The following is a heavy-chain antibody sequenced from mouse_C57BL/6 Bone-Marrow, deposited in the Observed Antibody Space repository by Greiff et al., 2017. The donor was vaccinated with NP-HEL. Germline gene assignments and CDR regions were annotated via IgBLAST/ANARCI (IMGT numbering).Heavy chain of an antibody. Sequence: QVQLQQPGAELVKPGASVKLSCKASGYTFTSYWMQWVKQRPGQGLEWIGEIDPSDSYTNYNQKFKGKATLTVDTSSSTAYMQRSSLTSEDSAVYYCARAHYPDWYFDVWGTGTTVTVSS. CDR2: IDPSDSYT. J-gene: IGHJ1*03. D-gene: IGHD5-5*01. CDR1: GYTFTSYW. V-gene: IGHV1-50*01. CDR3: ARAHYPDWYFDV.